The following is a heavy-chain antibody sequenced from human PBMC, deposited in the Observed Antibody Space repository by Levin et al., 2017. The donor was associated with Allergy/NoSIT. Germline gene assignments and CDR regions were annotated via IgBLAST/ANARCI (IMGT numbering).Heavy chain of an antibody. CDR1: GFVFNNYW. Sequence: PGGSLRLSCKTSGFVFNNYWIGWVRQKPGKALEWMGMIYGGDSDTRYSPSFQGQVTMSVDRSINTAYLQWSALEASDTAFYYCARHLGTVTVFDYWGQGTLVAVSS. D-gene: IGHD4-11*01. J-gene: IGHJ4*02. V-gene: IGHV5-51*01. CDR3: ARHLGTVTVFDY. CDR2: IYGGDSDT.